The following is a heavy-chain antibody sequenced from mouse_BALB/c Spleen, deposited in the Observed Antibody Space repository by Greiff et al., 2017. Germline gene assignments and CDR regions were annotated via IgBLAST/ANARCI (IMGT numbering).Heavy chain of an antibody. Sequence: EVHLVESGGGLVKPGGSLKLSCAASGFTFSSYAMSWVRQTPEKRLEWVASISSGGSTYYPDSVKGRFTISRDNARNILYLQMSSLRSEDTAMYYCAREGDWDRFAYWGQGTLVTVSA. D-gene: IGHD4-1*01. CDR1: GFTFSSYA. V-gene: IGHV5-6-5*01. CDR3: AREGDWDRFAY. CDR2: ISSGGST. J-gene: IGHJ3*01.